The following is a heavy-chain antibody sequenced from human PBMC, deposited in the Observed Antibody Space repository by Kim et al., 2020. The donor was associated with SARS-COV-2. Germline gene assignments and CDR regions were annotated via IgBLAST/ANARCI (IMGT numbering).Heavy chain of an antibody. Sequence: ASVKVSCKASGYTFTGYYMHWVRQAPGQGLEWMGWINPNSGGTNYAQKFQGRVTMTRDTSISTAYMELSRLRSDDTAVYYCARKPAMGQWLVQGDYWGQGTLVTVSS. CDR2: INPNSGGT. D-gene: IGHD6-19*01. V-gene: IGHV1-2*02. CDR1: GYTFTGYY. CDR3: ARKPAMGQWLVQGDY. J-gene: IGHJ4*02.